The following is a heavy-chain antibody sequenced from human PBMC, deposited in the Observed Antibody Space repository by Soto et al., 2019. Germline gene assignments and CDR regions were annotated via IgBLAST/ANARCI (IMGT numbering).Heavy chain of an antibody. Sequence: ASVKVSCNASAYTFTSYVISWVRQAPGQGLEWMGWISAYNGNTNYAQKLQGRVTMTTDTSTSTAYMELRSLRSDDTAVYYCARAIVVVPAADPFFDYWGQGTLVTVSS. D-gene: IGHD2-2*01. J-gene: IGHJ4*02. CDR1: AYTFTSYV. CDR3: ARAIVVVPAADPFFDY. V-gene: IGHV1-18*01. CDR2: ISAYNGNT.